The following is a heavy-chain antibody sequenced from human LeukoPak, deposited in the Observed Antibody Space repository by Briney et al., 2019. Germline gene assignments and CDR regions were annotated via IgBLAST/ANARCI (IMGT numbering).Heavy chain of an antibody. J-gene: IGHJ4*02. Sequence: GGSLRLSCAASGFTFNKYAMCWVRQAPGKGLEFLAVISYDGSAKYYADSVKGRFTISRDNAKNSLYLQMNSLRAEDTAVYYCARVGLAAAGRAKFDYWGQGTLVTVSS. CDR1: GFTFNKYA. V-gene: IGHV3-30*04. D-gene: IGHD6-13*01. CDR2: ISYDGSAK. CDR3: ARVGLAAAGRAKFDY.